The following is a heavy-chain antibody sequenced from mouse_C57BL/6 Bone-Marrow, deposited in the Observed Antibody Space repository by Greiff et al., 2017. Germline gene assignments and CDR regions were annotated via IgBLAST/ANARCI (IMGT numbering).Heavy chain of an antibody. V-gene: IGHV5-4*01. CDR3: ARENYGSEGFAY. J-gene: IGHJ3*01. CDR2: ISDGGSYT. D-gene: IGHD1-1*01. CDR1: GFTFSSYA. Sequence: EVKLVESGGGLVKPGGSLKLSCAASGFTFSSYAMSWVRQTPEKRLEWVATISDGGSYTYYPDNVKGRFTISRDNAKNNLYLQMSHLKSEDTAMYYCARENYGSEGFAYWGQGTLVTVSA.